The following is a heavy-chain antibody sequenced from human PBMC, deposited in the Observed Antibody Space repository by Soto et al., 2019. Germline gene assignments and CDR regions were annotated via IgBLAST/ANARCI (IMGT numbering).Heavy chain of an antibody. V-gene: IGHV1-69*02. CDR2: IIPILDIA. Sequence: QVQLVKSGAEVKKPGSSVKVSCKASGGTFSSYTISWVRQAPGQGLEWMGRIIPILDIANYAQTFQGRVRITADKSTSTAYMELRSLRSEDTAVYYCASKPDEYCTTGVWSTNWFDPWGQGTLVTVSS. J-gene: IGHJ5*02. CDR1: GGTFSSYT. CDR3: ASKPDEYCTTGVWSTNWFDP. D-gene: IGHD2-8*01.